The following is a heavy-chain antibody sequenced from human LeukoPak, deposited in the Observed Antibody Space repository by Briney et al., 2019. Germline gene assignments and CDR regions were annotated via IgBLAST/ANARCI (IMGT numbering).Heavy chain of an antibody. Sequence: SQTLSLTCAISGDSVSSNSAAWNWIRQSPSRGLEWLGRTYYRSKWYNDYAVSAKSRITINPDTSKNQFSLQLNSVTPEDTAVYYCARAGTYDSSGYPWFDPWGQGTLVTVSS. CDR1: GDSVSSNSAA. D-gene: IGHD3-22*01. V-gene: IGHV6-1*01. CDR2: TYYRSKWYN. CDR3: ARAGTYDSSGYPWFDP. J-gene: IGHJ5*02.